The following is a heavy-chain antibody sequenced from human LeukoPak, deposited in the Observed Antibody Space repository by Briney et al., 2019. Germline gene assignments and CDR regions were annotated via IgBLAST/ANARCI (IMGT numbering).Heavy chain of an antibody. D-gene: IGHD4/OR15-4a*01. CDR3: ARRAGAYSHPYDY. V-gene: IGHV3-43D*03. CDR2: ISWDGGST. CDR1: GFTFHDYA. J-gene: IGHJ4*02. Sequence: GGSLRLSCAASGFTFHDYAMHWVRQAPGKGLEWVSLISWDGGSTYYADSVKGRFTISRDNSKNTLYLQMNSLRAEDTAVYYCARRAGAYSHPYDYWGQGTLVTVSS.